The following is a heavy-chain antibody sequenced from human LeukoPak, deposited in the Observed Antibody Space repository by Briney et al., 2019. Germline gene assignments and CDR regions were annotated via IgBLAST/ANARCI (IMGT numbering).Heavy chain of an antibody. CDR1: GFTFSSYS. CDR3: ARASTGSGSYDAFDI. D-gene: IGHD3-10*01. J-gene: IGHJ3*02. V-gene: IGHV3-21*01. CDR2: ISSSSSYI. Sequence: GGSLRLSCAASGFTFSSYSMNWVRQAPGKGLEWVSSISSSSSYIYYADSVKGRFTISRDNAKNSLYLRMNSLRAEDTAVYECARASTGSGSYDAFDIWGQGTMVTVSS.